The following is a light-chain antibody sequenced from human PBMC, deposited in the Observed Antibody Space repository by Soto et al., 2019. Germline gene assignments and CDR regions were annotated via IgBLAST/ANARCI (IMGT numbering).Light chain of an antibody. V-gene: IGLV2-8*01. CDR1: SSDVGGYDY. CDR3: SSYAGSNTPLYV. J-gene: IGLJ1*01. CDR2: AVD. Sequence: QSALTQPPSASGSPGQSVTISCTGTSSDVGGYDYVSWYQQHPGEAPKLIIYAVDKRPSGVPDRFSGSKSGNTASLTVSGLQAEDEADYYCSSYAGSNTPLYVFGTGTKVTVL.